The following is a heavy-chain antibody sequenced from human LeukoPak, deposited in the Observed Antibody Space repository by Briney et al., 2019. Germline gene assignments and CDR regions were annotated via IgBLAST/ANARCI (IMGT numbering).Heavy chain of an antibody. J-gene: IGHJ4*02. D-gene: IGHD3-9*01. CDR3: ARHPEYYDILTGFRYYFDF. Sequence: SETLSLTCTVSVGSLSSYYWSWIRQPPGKDLEWIGYIYYSGSTNYNPSLKSRVTISVDTSRNQFSLKLSSVTAADTAVYYCARHPEYYDILTGFRYYFDFWGQGTLVTVSS. CDR2: IYYSGST. CDR1: VGSLSSYY. V-gene: IGHV4-59*01.